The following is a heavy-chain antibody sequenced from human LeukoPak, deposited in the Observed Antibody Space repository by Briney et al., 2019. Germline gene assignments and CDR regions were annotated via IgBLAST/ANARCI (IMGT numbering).Heavy chain of an antibody. CDR1: GFTFSSYA. CDR3: ARLRGGWCFDL. CDR2: IAGSGGST. V-gene: IGHV3-23*01. Sequence: PGGSLRLSCAASGFTFSSYAMNWVRQAPGKGLEWVSTIAGSGGSTYYADSVKGRFTISRDNSKNTLHLQMNSLRAEDTAVYYCARLRGGWCFDLWGRGTLVTVSS. J-gene: IGHJ2*01. D-gene: IGHD3-10*01.